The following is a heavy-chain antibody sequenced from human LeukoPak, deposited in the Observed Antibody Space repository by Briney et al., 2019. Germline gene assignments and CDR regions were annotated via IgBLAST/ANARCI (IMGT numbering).Heavy chain of an antibody. CDR1: RGSISSYW. D-gene: IGHD5-12*01. CDR3: ARDAGGYEDY. Sequence: SETLSLTCTVSRGSISSYWWSWIRQAAGKGLEWIGRVYPSGTTHYNPSLQSRVTLSVDTSKNQFSLKLSSLTAADTAVYYCARDAGGYEDYWGQGTLVTVSS. J-gene: IGHJ4*02. V-gene: IGHV4-4*07. CDR2: VYPSGTT.